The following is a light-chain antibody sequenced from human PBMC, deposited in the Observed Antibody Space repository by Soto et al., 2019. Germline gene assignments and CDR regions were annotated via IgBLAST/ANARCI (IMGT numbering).Light chain of an antibody. V-gene: IGKV3-11*01. CDR2: DAS. Sequence: EIVLTQSPTTLSLSPGERATLSCRASQSVSTFLAWYQQKPGQAPTLVIYDASSRATGIPARFSGSGSGTDFTLTISSLEPEDFAVYYCQQRENWPLTFGGGTKVEIK. CDR1: QSVSTF. J-gene: IGKJ4*01. CDR3: QQRENWPLT.